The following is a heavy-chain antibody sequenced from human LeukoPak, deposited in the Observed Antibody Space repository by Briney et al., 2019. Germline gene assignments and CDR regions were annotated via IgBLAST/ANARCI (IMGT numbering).Heavy chain of an antibody. V-gene: IGHV4-61*02. CDR1: GGSISSGSYY. D-gene: IGHD4-17*01. J-gene: IGHJ3*02. CDR3: ARTSYGRDDAFDI. CDR2: IYTSGST. Sequence: SETLSLTCTVSGGSISSGSYYWSWIRRPAAKGLEWIGRIYTSGSTNYNPSLKSRVTISVDTSKNQFSLKLSSVTAADTAVYYCARTSYGRDDAFDIWGQGTMVTVSS.